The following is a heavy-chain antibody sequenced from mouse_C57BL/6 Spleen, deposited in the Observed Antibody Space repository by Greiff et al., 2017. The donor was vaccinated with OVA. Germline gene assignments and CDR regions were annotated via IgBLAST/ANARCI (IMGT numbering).Heavy chain of an antibody. CDR1: GFTFSDAW. J-gene: IGHJ2*01. V-gene: IGHV6-6*01. CDR3: TRESDYDGYYFDY. D-gene: IGHD2-4*01. Sequence: EVKVEESGGGLVQPGGSMKLSCAASGFTFSDAWMDWVRQSPETGLEWVAEIRNKANNHATYYAESVKGRFTISRDDSKSSVYLQMNSLRAEDTGIYYCTRESDYDGYYFDYWGQGTTLTVSS. CDR2: IRNKANNHAT.